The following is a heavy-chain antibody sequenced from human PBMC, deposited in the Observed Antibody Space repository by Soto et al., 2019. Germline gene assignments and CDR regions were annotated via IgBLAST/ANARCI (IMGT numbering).Heavy chain of an antibody. CDR1: GFSLNTRGVD. CDR3: ARSLRYSSTWGHYYHGLDV. J-gene: IGHJ6*02. D-gene: IGHD6-13*01. CDR2: IDWDDDE. V-gene: IGHV2-5*02. Sequence: QITLKESGPTLVRPTQTLTLTCTFSGFSLNTRGVDVGWIRQPPGKALEWLALIDWDDDERYSPSLSNRLTITKDTARHQVVLTVTNMDPVDTGTYYCARSLRYSSTWGHYYHGLDVWGQGTTVTASS.